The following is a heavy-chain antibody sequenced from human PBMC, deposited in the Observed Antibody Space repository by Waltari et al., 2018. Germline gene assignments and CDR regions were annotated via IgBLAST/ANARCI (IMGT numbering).Heavy chain of an antibody. CDR3: ARGSTGYVRVWDS. CDR1: GSSFSAYW. Sequence: EVQLMESGGGLVKPGGSLRLSCAASGSSFSAYWMTWVRQAPGKGLEWVANIKYDGSATYHADSVNGRFSISRDNAKNSLYLQMNSVSADDTAIYYCARGSTGYVRVWDSWGQGTMVTVSS. J-gene: IGHJ4*02. V-gene: IGHV3-7*03. CDR2: IKYDGSAT. D-gene: IGHD2-2*01.